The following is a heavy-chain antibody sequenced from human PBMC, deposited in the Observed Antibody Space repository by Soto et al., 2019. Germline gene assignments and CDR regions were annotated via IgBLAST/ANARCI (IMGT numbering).Heavy chain of an antibody. Sequence: EVQVVESGGGLVKPGGSLRLSCTFTFSMYSMNWVRQAPGKGLEWVASISSGSAYRKYAESVKGRFTISRDNAKNSLHLQMKSLRAEDTAIYHCARDQGGSYDSWFDPWGQGTLVTVSS. CDR3: ARDQGGSYDSWFDP. V-gene: IGHV3-21*06. CDR2: ISSGSAYR. J-gene: IGHJ5*02. D-gene: IGHD1-26*01. CDR1: TFSMYS.